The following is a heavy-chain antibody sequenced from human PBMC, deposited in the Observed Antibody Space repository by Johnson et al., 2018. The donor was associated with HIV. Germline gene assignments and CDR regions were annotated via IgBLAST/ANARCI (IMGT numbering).Heavy chain of an antibody. CDR1: GFTFSSYA. CDR2: ISYDGRNK. V-gene: IGHV3-30*04. CDR3: ARDVYYYDSSEEGAFDI. J-gene: IGHJ3*02. Sequence: QVQLVESGGGVVQPGRSLRLSCAASGFTFSSYAMHWVRQAPGKGLEWVAVISYDGRNKYYADSVKGRFTISRDNSKNTLYLQMNSLRAEDTAVYYCARDVYYYDSSEEGAFDIWGQGTMVTVSS. D-gene: IGHD3-22*01.